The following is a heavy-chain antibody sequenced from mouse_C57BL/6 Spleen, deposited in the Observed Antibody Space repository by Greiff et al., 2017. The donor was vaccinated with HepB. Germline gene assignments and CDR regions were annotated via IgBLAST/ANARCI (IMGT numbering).Heavy chain of an antibody. V-gene: IGHV1-82*01. J-gene: IGHJ4*01. D-gene: IGHD1-1*01. CDR2: IYPGDGDT. CDR3: ARSPITTVVATDAMDY. CDR1: GYAFSSSW. Sequence: VQRVESGPELVKPGASVKISCKASGYAFSSSWMNWVKQRPGKGLEWIGRIYPGDGDTNYNGKFKGKATLTADKSSSTAYMQLSSLTSEDSAVYFCARSPITTVVATDAMDYWGQGTSVTVSS.